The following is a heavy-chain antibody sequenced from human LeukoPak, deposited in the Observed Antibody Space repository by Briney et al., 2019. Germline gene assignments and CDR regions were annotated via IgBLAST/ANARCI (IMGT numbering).Heavy chain of an antibody. Sequence: PGGSLRLSCAASGFTFSSYGMHWVRQAPGKGLEWVAVISYDGSNKYYADSVKGRFTISRDNSKNTLYLQMNSLRAEDTAVYYCAKSKPLAVAGYYFDYWGQGTLVTVSS. CDR3: AKSKPLAVAGYYFDY. CDR2: ISYDGSNK. D-gene: IGHD6-19*01. CDR1: GFTFSSYG. V-gene: IGHV3-30*18. J-gene: IGHJ4*02.